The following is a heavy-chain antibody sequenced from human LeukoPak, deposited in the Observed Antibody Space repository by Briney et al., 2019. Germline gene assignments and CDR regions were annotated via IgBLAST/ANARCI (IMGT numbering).Heavy chain of an antibody. CDR2: IYYSGST. CDR1: GGSISSSSYY. D-gene: IGHD5-12*01. J-gene: IGHJ4*02. V-gene: IGHV4-39*07. Sequence: PSETLSLTCTVSGGSISSSSYYWGWIRQPPGKGLEWIGSIYYSGSTYYNPSLKSRVTISVDTSKNQFSLKLSSVTAADTAVYYCARDGVGGYSGYEGDYWGQGTLVTVSS. CDR3: ARDGVGGYSGYEGDY.